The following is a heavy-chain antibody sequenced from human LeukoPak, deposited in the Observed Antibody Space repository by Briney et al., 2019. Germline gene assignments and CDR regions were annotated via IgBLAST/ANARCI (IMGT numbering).Heavy chain of an antibody. CDR1: GLTLEDYA. V-gene: IGHV3-43*02. Sequence: GGSLRLSCAASGLTLEDYAMYWVRQLPGKGLECVCLISGASGRTYYADSVKGRFTISRDNSKNSLYLQMNSLSTEDTALYYCAKAPGERHYGMDVWGQGTTVTVSS. D-gene: IGHD6-25*01. CDR2: ISGASGRT. CDR3: AKAPGERHYGMDV. J-gene: IGHJ6*02.